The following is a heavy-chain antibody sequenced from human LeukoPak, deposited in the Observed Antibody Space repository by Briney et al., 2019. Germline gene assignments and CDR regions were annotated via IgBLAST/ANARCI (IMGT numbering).Heavy chain of an antibody. CDR2: ISSTSTFI. V-gene: IGHV3-21*01. Sequence: PGGSLRLPCLGCRFTSTWDYSKGGGQAPGKGLEWVASISSTSTFIYSADSVRGRFTISRYTAKNSLFLQMNSLRAEDTAIYYCASDYFTSTDYPQTYYYYYMDVWGKGTTATVSS. CDR1: RFTSTWDY. CDR3: ASDYFTSTDYPQTYYYYYMDV. J-gene: IGHJ6*03. D-gene: IGHD3-22*01.